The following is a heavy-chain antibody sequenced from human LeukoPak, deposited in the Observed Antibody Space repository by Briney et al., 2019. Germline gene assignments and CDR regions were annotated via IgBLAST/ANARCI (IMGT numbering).Heavy chain of an antibody. CDR2: IHPNSGDT. J-gene: IGHJ4*02. CDR3: ARGDLLD. CDR1: GYTFTDYY. Sequence: ASVKVSCKASGYTFTDYYMHWVRQAPGQGLEWMGRIHPNSGDTNCAQKFQGRVTMTRDTSISTAYMDLTRLTSDDTAVYYCARGDLLDWGQGTLVTVSS. D-gene: IGHD2-2*03. V-gene: IGHV1-2*06.